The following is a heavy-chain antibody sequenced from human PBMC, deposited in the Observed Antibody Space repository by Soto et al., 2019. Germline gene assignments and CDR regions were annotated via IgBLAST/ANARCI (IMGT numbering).Heavy chain of an antibody. D-gene: IGHD6-6*01. J-gene: IGHJ4*02. CDR2: IYPGDSDT. V-gene: IGHV5-51*01. Sequence: PGESLKISCKGSGYSFTSYWIGWVRQMPGKGLEWMGIIYPGDSDTRYSPSFQGQVTISADKSISTAYLQWSSLKASDTAMYYCARGQLPARPPDRLHRRGQGTLVTVSS. CDR1: GYSFTSYW. CDR3: ARGQLPARPPDRLHR.